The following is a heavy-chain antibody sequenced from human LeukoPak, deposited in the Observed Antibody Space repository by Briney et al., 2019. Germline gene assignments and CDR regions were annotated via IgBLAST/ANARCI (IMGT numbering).Heavy chain of an antibody. J-gene: IGHJ4*02. CDR2: ISSSGSTI. CDR3: ARRLRRNYFDY. Sequence: GASVKVSCKVSGYTLTELSMHWVRQAPGKGLEWVSYISSSGSTIYYADSVKGRFTISRDNAKNSLYLQMNSLRAEDTAVYYCARRLRRNYFDYWGQGTLVTVSS. V-gene: IGHV3-48*04. D-gene: IGHD4-17*01. CDR1: GYTLTELS.